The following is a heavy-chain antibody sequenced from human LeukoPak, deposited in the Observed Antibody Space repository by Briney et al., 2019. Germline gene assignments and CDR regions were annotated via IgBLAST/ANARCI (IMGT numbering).Heavy chain of an antibody. CDR3: ARRIAVAGFTAFDI. D-gene: IGHD6-19*01. CDR2: MNPNSGNT. V-gene: IGHV1-8*01. J-gene: IGHJ3*02. Sequence: GASVKVSCKASGYTFTSYDINWVRQATGQGLEWMGWMNPNSGNTGYAQKFQGRVTMTRNTSISTAYMELSSLRSEDTAVYYCARRIAVAGFTAFDIWGQGTMVTVSS. CDR1: GYTFTSYD.